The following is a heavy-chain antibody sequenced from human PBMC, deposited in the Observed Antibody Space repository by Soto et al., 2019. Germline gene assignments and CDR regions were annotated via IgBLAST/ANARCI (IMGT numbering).Heavy chain of an antibody. D-gene: IGHD4-4*01. CDR1: GYPFSDNQ. CDR2: INPKSDDT. J-gene: IGHJ5*02. CDR3: ARKHALDYIRWGLDP. V-gene: IGHV1-2*02. Sequence: ASVKVSCKAAGYPFSDNQIHWLRRAPGQGLEWMGRINPKSDDTNYAQKYQGRVTMTRDTSIDTAYLELTGLTSDDTATYYCARKHALDYIRWGLDPWGQGTLVTVSS.